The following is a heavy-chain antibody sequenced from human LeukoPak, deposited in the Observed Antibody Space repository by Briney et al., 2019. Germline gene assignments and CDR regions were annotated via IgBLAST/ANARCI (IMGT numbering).Heavy chain of an antibody. CDR2: INHSGST. V-gene: IGHV4-34*01. J-gene: IGHJ5*02. CDR3: ARGLYFLVVPAATGHWFDP. CDR1: GGSFSGYY. D-gene: IGHD2-2*01. Sequence: PSETLSLTCAVYGGSFSGYYWSWIRQPPGKGLEWIGEINHSGSTNYNPSLKSRVTISVDTSKNQFSLKLSSVTAADTAVYYCARGLYFLVVPAATGHWFDPWGQGTLVTVS.